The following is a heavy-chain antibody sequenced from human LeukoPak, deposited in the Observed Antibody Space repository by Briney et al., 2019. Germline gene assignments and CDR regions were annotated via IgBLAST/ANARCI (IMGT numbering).Heavy chain of an antibody. CDR2: ISSSGSTI. J-gene: IGHJ6*03. V-gene: IGHV3-48*03. D-gene: IGHD4-17*01. CDR3: ARKGYGDYYYYYYMDV. CDR1: GFTFSSYG. Sequence: GGSLRLSCAASGFTFSSYGMNWVRQAPGKGLEWLSYISSSGSTIYYADSVKGRFTISRDNAKNSLYLQMNSLRAEDTAVYYCARKGYGDYYYYYYMDVWGKGTTVTVSS.